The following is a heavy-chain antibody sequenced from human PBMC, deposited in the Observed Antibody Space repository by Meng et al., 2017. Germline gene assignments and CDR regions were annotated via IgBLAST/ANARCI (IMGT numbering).Heavy chain of an antibody. J-gene: IGHJ4*02. V-gene: IGHV5-51*01. CDR1: GYSFTSYW. Sequence: GESLKISCKGSGYSFTSYWIGWVRQMPGKGLEWMGIIYPGDSDTRYSPSFQGQVTISADESISTAYRQWGSLKASDTAMYYCARAPLCCSSGSCYRDYFDYWGQGTQVTVSS. CDR2: IYPGDSDT. D-gene: IGHD2-15*01. CDR3: ARAPLCCSSGSCYRDYFDY.